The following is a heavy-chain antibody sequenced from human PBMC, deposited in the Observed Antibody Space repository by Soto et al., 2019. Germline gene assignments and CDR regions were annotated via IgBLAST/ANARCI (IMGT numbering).Heavy chain of an antibody. CDR2: INPNSGGT. J-gene: IGHJ4*02. Sequence: ASVKVSCKASGYTFTGYYMHWVRQAPGQGLEWMGWINPNSGGTNYAQKFQGWVTMTRDTSISTAYMELSRLRSDDTAVYYCARGGEYCTNGVCYVFDYWGQRTLVSVSS. CDR3: ARGGEYCTNGVCYVFDY. D-gene: IGHD2-8*01. CDR1: GYTFTGYY. V-gene: IGHV1-2*04.